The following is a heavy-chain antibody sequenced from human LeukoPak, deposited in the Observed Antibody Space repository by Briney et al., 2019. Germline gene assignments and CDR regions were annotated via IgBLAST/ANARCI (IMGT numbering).Heavy chain of an antibody. J-gene: IGHJ3*02. CDR3: AKEKYYYGSGRYDAFDI. CDR1: GFTFDDYA. V-gene: IGHV3-43*02. D-gene: IGHD3-10*01. CDR2: ISGDGGST. Sequence: GGSLRLSCAASGFTFDDYAMHWVRQAPGRGLEWVSLISGDGGSTYYADSVKGRFTISRDNSKNSLYLQMNSLRTEDTALYYCAKEKYYYGSGRYDAFDIWGQGTMVTVSS.